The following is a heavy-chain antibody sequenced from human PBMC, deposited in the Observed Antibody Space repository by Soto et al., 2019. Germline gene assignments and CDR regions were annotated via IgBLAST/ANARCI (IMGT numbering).Heavy chain of an antibody. Sequence: GGSLRLSCAGSGVTFSNYWIHWVRQAPGQGLAWVSRVSRDGSSTTYADSVKGRFTISRDFAKNTVYLQMNSLTAEDTAVYYWARESSGYSSYFDYGGQGTLVTVSS. D-gene: IGHD5-12*01. CDR1: GVTFSNYW. CDR2: VSRDGSST. CDR3: ARESSGYSSYFDY. V-gene: IGHV3-74*01. J-gene: IGHJ4*02.